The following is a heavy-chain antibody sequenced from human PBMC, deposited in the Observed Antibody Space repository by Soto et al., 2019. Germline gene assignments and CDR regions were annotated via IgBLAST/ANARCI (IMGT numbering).Heavy chain of an antibody. CDR2: ISGSGGST. CDR1: GFTFSSYA. Sequence: EVQLLESGGGLVQPGWSLRLSCAASGFTFSSYAMSWVRQAPGKGLEWVSAISGSGGSTYYADSVKGRFTIFRDNSKNTLYLQMNRLRAEDTAVYYCAKDNLLRYFDGSEGYWGQGTLVTVSS. D-gene: IGHD3-9*01. J-gene: IGHJ4*02. V-gene: IGHV3-23*01. CDR3: AKDNLLRYFDGSEGY.